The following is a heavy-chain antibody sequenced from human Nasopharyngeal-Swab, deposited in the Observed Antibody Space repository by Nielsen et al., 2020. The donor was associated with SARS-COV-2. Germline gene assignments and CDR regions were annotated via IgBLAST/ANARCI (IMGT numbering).Heavy chain of an antibody. D-gene: IGHD3-16*02. CDR3: AHSPHDYVWGSYRFDY. V-gene: IGHV2-5*02. CDR1: GFSLSTSGVG. Sequence: SGPTLVKPTQTLTLTCTFSGFSLSTSGVGVGWIRPPPGKALEWLALIYWDDDKRYSPSLKSRLTITKDTSKNQVVLTTTNMDPVDTATYYCAHSPHDYVWGSYRFDYWGQGTLVTVSS. CDR2: IYWDDDK. J-gene: IGHJ4*02.